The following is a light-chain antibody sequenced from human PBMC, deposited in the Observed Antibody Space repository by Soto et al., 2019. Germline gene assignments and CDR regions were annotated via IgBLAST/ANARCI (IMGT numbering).Light chain of an antibody. V-gene: IGLV1-47*02. J-gene: IGLJ1*01. Sequence: QSVLTQPPSASGTPGQRVAISCSGSSSNIENNYVYWYQQLPGTAPKLLIHSNNQRPSGVPDRFSGSKSGTSASLAISGLRSEDEADYYCSSYAGSNTYVFGTGTKVTVL. CDR3: SSYAGSNTYV. CDR2: SNN. CDR1: SSNIENNY.